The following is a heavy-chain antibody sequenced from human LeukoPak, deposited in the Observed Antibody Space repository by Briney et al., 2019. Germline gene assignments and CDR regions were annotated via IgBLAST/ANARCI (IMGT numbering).Heavy chain of an antibody. CDR3: ARDGENYGGNSGVGWFDP. J-gene: IGHJ5*02. CDR2: INPNGGGT. V-gene: IGHV1-2*02. Sequence: AASVKVSCKASGYTFTGYYMHWVRQAPGQGLEWMGWINPNGGGTNYAQKFQGRVTMTRDTSISTAYMELSRLRSDDTAVYYCARDGENYGGNSGVGWFDPWGQGTLVTVSS. CDR1: GYTFTGYY. D-gene: IGHD4-23*01.